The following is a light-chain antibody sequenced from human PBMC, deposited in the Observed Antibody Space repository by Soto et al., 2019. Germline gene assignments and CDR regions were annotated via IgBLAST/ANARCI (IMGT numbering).Light chain of an antibody. Sequence: QSALTQPPSASGSPGQSVTISCTGTSSDIGAYNYVSWYQQYPGKAPKLIIYEVSQRPSGVPYRFSGSKSGNTASLTVSGLQLEDEADYYCSSFTGRDNPFGGGTKLTVL. CDR1: SSDIGAYNY. CDR3: SSFTGRDNP. V-gene: IGLV2-8*01. J-gene: IGLJ2*01. CDR2: EVS.